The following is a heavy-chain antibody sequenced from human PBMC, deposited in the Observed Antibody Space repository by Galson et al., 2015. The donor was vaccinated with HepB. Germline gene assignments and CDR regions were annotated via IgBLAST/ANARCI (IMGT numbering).Heavy chain of an antibody. CDR1: GFTFSNAW. J-gene: IGHJ4*02. CDR3: TTYPHIPSGAC. D-gene: IGHD2-2*02. CDR2: IKSKTDGETA. Sequence: SLRLSCAASGFTFSNAWMNWVRQAPGKGLEWVGLIKSKTDGETADYAAPVKGRFTISRDDSKNTLYLQTNSLRTDDTGIYYCTTYPHIPSGACWGQGTLVTVSS. V-gene: IGHV3-15*07.